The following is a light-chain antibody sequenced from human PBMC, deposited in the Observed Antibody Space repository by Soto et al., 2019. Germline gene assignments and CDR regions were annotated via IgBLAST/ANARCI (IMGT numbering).Light chain of an antibody. V-gene: IGLV2-14*01. CDR1: SSDVGGYDY. CDR2: EVN. J-gene: IGLJ1*01. Sequence: QSVLTQPASVSGSPGQSITISCTGTSSDVGGYDYVSWYQLHPGKAPKLMVFEVNNRPSGVSYRFSGSKSGNTASLTISGLQAEDEADYFCSSHSISTAYLFGTGTKLTVL. CDR3: SSHSISTAYL.